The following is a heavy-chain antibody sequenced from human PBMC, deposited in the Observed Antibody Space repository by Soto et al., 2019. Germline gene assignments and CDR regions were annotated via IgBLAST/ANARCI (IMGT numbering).Heavy chain of an antibody. CDR3: ARQPTYYDFWTGYSLATYYYYGMDV. D-gene: IGHD3-3*01. J-gene: IGHJ6*02. V-gene: IGHV1-46*01. CDR2: INPSGGST. CDR1: GYTFTSYY. Sequence: ASVKVSCEASGYTFTSYYMHWVRQAPGQGLEWMGRINPSGGSTIHAQKFQGRVTMTRDASTSTVYIELSSLRSEDTAVYYCARQPTYYDFWTGYSLATYYYYGMDVWGRGTTVTVSS.